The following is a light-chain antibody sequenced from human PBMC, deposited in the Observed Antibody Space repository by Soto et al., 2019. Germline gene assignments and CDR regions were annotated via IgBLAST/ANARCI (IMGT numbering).Light chain of an antibody. CDR2: GAS. J-gene: IGKJ3*01. CDR3: QQYNNWPPIT. Sequence: EIVMTQSPATLSVSPGERATLSCRASQSVSSNLAWYQQKPGQAPRLLISGASTRATGIPGRFSGSGSGTEFTLTISSLQYEDIAVYYCQQYNNWPPITFGPGTKVDIK. V-gene: IGKV3-15*01. CDR1: QSVSSN.